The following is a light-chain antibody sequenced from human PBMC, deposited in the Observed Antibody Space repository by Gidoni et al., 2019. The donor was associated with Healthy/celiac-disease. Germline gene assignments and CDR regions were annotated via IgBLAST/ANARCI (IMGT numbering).Light chain of an antibody. Sequence: DIVLPQSPGTLSLSPGERATLSCRASQSVSSSYLAWYQQKPGQAPRLLIYGASSRATGIPDRFSGSGSGTDFTLTISRLEPEDFAVYYCQQYGSSPRFTFGPGTKVDIK. CDR1: QSVSSSY. V-gene: IGKV3-20*01. CDR2: GAS. CDR3: QQYGSSPRFT. J-gene: IGKJ3*01.